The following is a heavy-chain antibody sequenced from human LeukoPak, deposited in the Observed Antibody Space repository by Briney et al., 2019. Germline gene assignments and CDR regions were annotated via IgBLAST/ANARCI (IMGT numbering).Heavy chain of an antibody. D-gene: IGHD6-19*01. Sequence: ETLSLTCAVYGGSFSGYYWSWVRQAPGKGLEWVSAISGSGGSTYYADSVKGRFTISRDNSKNTLYLQMNSLRAEDTAVYYCAKETIAVAADYWGQGTLVTVSS. CDR2: ISGSGGST. J-gene: IGHJ4*02. V-gene: IGHV3-23*01. CDR3: AKETIAVAADY. CDR1: GGSFSGYY.